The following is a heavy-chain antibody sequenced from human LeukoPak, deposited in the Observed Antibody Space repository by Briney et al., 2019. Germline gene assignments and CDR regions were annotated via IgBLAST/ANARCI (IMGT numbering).Heavy chain of an antibody. J-gene: IGHJ4*02. CDR2: ISPSGGST. D-gene: IGHD2-15*01. Sequence: GGSLRLSCSASGFAFSNYAIHWVRQAPGKGLEFVSAISPSGGSTYYADSVKGRFTIPRDNSKNMLYLQMSSLRPEDTAVYYCVKLLVEMRVLLPYFDYWGQGTLVTVSS. V-gene: IGHV3-64D*06. CDR1: GFAFSNYA. CDR3: VKLLVEMRVLLPYFDY.